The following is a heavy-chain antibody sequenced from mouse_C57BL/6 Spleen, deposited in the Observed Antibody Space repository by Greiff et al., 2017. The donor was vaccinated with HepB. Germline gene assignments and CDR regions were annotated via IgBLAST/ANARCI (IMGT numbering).Heavy chain of an antibody. CDR3: TTWADGYYNYFDY. Sequence: EVQLQQSGAELVRPGASVKLSCTASGFNIKDDYMHWVKQRPEQGLEWIGWIDPENGDTEYASKFQGKATITADTSSNTAYLQLSSLTSEDTAVYYCTTWADGYYNYFDYWGQGTTLTVSS. V-gene: IGHV14-4*01. CDR2: IDPENGDT. D-gene: IGHD2-3*01. CDR1: GFNIKDDY. J-gene: IGHJ2*01.